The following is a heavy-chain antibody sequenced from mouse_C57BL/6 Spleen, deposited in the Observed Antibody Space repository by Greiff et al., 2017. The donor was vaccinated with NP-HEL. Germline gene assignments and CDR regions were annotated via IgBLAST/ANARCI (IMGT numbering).Heavy chain of an antibody. CDR2: IHPNSGST. V-gene: IGHV1-64*01. CDR1: GYTFTSYW. CDR3: ARPYDYDPHWYFDV. J-gene: IGHJ1*03. Sequence: VQLQQPGAELVKPGASVKLSCKASGYTFTSYWMHWVKQRPGQGLEWIGMIHPNSGSTNYNEKFKSKATLTVDKSSSTAYMQLSSLTSEDSAVYYCARPYDYDPHWYFDVWGTGTTVTVSS. D-gene: IGHD2-4*01.